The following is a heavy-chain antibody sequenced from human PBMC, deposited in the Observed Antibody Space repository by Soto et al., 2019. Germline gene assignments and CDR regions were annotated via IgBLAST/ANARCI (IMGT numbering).Heavy chain of an antibody. J-gene: IGHJ6*02. D-gene: IGHD6-6*01. CDR3: ASRVEYSSSSYYYGMDV. Sequence: GRSLRLSCAASGFTFSSYAMNWVRQATGKGLEWVSYISSSSSTIYYADSVKGRFTISRDNAKNSLYLQMNSLRDEDTAVYYCASRVEYSSSSYYYGMDVWGQGSTVTV. CDR2: ISSSSSTI. CDR1: GFTFSSYA. V-gene: IGHV3-48*02.